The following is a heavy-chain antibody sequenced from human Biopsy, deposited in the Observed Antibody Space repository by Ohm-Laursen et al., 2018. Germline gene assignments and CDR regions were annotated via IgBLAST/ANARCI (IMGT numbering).Heavy chain of an antibody. CDR1: GGTFSNYG. Sequence: SSVKVSCKAPGGTFSNYGVNWVRQAPGQGLEWLGGNIPILGTGNYAQEFQDRVTVAADTSTRTATMELRSLRSDDTAVYYCATKLTGYFHHWGQGTLVIVSS. V-gene: IGHV1-69*06. CDR2: NIPILGTG. D-gene: IGHD3-9*01. CDR3: ATKLTGYFHH. J-gene: IGHJ1*01.